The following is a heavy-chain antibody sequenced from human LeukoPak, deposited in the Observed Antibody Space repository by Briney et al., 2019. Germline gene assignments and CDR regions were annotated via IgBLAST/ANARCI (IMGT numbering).Heavy chain of an antibody. Sequence: ASVKVSCKASGYTFASYGISWVRQAPGQGLEWMGWISAYNGNTNYAQKFQGRVTMTRDTSISTAYMELSRLRSDDTAVYYCARTVTTVSYFDYWGQGTLVTVSS. D-gene: IGHD4-17*01. CDR2: ISAYNGNT. J-gene: IGHJ4*02. V-gene: IGHV1-18*01. CDR3: ARTVTTVSYFDY. CDR1: GYTFASYG.